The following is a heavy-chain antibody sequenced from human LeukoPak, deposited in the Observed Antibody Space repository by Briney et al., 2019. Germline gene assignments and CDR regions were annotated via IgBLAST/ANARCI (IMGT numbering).Heavy chain of an antibody. CDR2: VYYSGTT. V-gene: IGHV4-39*07. D-gene: IGHD6-19*01. CDR1: GGSISSSSYY. CDR3: ARGRIAVAGTVRNWFDP. J-gene: IGHJ5*02. Sequence: SETLSLTCTVSGGSISSSSYYWGWIRQPPGKGLEWIGSVYYSGTTYYNPSLKSRVTMSVDTSKNQFSLKVTSVTAADTAVYYCARGRIAVAGTVRNWFDPWGQGTLVTVSS.